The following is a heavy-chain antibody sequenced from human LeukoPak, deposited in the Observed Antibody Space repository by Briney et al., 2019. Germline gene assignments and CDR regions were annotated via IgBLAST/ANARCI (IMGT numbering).Heavy chain of an antibody. J-gene: IGHJ4*02. Sequence: GGSLRLSCAVSGITLSNYGMSWVRQAPGKGLEWVAGISDSGGRTNYADSVKGRFTISRDNPKNTLYLQMNSLRAEDTAVYFCAKRGVAIRVILVGFHKEAYYFDSWGQGALVSVSS. CDR1: GITLSNYG. CDR3: AKRGVAIRVILVGFHKEAYYFDS. CDR2: ISDSGGRT. V-gene: IGHV3-23*01. D-gene: IGHD3-22*01.